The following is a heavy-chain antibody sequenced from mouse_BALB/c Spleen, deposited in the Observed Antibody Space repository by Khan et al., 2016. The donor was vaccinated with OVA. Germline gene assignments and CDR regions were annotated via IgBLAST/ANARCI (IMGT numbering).Heavy chain of an antibody. Sequence: VQLQQSGPELVKPGASLKISCKASGYSFTDYTMNWVKQSHGKNLEWIGLINPYNGDTNYNQNFKGKATFTVDKSSRTPYMELLSLTSEDSAVYYCARSGYGGFAYWAQGTLVTVSA. CDR1: GYSFTDYT. J-gene: IGHJ3*01. V-gene: IGHV1-18*01. D-gene: IGHD1-2*01. CDR3: ARSGYGGFAY. CDR2: INPYNGDT.